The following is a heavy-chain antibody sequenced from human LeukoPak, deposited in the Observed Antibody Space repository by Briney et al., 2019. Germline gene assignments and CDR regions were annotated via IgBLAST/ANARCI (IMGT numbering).Heavy chain of an antibody. D-gene: IGHD3-3*01. CDR2: INQDGSEK. V-gene: IGHV3-7*01. CDR1: GFTFSDYW. CDR3: AREPIFGVVIRNFDY. J-gene: IGHJ4*02. Sequence: PGGSLRLSCAASGFTFSDYWMSWVRQPPGKGLEWVANINQDGSEKFYVDSVKGRFTVSRDNAKNSLYLQMNSLRAEDTAVYYCAREPIFGVVIRNFDYWGQGTLVTVSS.